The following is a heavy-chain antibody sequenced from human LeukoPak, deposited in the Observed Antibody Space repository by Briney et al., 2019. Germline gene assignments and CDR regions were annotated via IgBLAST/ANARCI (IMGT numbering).Heavy chain of an antibody. Sequence: GGSLRLSCAASGFTVSSNYMSWVRQAPGKGLEWVSVIYSGGSTYYADSVKGRFTISRDNSKNTLYLQMNSLRAEDTAVYYCAKDREGDDYYYYYYMDVWGKGTTVTVSS. D-gene: IGHD3-10*01. CDR3: AKDREGDDYYYYYYMDV. J-gene: IGHJ6*03. V-gene: IGHV3-53*01. CDR2: IYSGGST. CDR1: GFTVSSNY.